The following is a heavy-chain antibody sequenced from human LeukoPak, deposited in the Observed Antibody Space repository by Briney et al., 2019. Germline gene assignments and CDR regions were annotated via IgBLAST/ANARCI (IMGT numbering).Heavy chain of an antibody. D-gene: IGHD2-8*01. J-gene: IGHJ5*02. V-gene: IGHV3-7*01. CDR1: GFTFSTSW. CDR3: AREEWWFDP. Sequence: PGGSLRLSCAASGFTFSTSWMTWVRQAPGRGLEWVANINQDGSEKYYVDSLKGRFTISRDNAKNSLYLQMNSLRAEGTAVYYCAREEWWFDPWGQGTLVTVSS. CDR2: INQDGSEK.